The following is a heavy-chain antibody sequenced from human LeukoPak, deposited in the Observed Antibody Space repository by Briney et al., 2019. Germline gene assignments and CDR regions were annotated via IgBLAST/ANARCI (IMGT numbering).Heavy chain of an antibody. Sequence: GGSLRLSCAASGFTYSSYWMSWVRQAPGKGLEWVANIKQDGSEKYYVDSVKGRFTISRDNAKNSLYLQMNSLRAEDTAMYYCAREGGYPQLLPFDYWGQGTLVTVSS. V-gene: IGHV3-7*01. CDR1: GFTYSSYW. D-gene: IGHD2-15*01. CDR2: IKQDGSEK. J-gene: IGHJ4*02. CDR3: AREGGYPQLLPFDY.